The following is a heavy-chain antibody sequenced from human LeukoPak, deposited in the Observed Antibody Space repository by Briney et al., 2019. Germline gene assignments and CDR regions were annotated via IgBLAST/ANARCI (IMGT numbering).Heavy chain of an antibody. V-gene: IGHV4-59*01. Sequence: SETLSLTCTVSGXSISTYFWSWIRQPPGKGLEWIGYIFFSGTTSYNPSLKSRLSISVDTSKNQFSLKLKSVTAADTAIYYCARSSGRSAWFDPWGQGTLVTVSS. J-gene: IGHJ5*02. CDR3: ARSSGRSAWFDP. D-gene: IGHD2-15*01. CDR2: IFFSGTT. CDR1: GXSISTYF.